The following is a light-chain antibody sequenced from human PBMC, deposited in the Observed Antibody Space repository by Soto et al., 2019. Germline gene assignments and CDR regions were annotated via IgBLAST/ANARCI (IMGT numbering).Light chain of an antibody. Sequence: EIVMTQSPATLSVSPGERATLSCRASQSVSSNLAWYQQKPGQAPRLLIYGASTRATGIPARFSGSGSGTECTLTISSLQSEDFAVYYWQQYNNWPPYTFGQGTKLEIK. V-gene: IGKV3-15*01. CDR3: QQYNNWPPYT. CDR1: QSVSSN. CDR2: GAS. J-gene: IGKJ2*01.